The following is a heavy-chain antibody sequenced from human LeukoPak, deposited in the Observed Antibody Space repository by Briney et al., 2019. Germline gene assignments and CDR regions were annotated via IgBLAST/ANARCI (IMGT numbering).Heavy chain of an antibody. CDR2: IIPIFGTA. CDR1: GGTFSSYA. J-gene: IGHJ6*02. Sequence: SVKVSCKASGGTFSSYAISWVRQAPGQGLEWMGGIIPIFGTANCAQKFQGRVTITADESTSTAYMELSSLRSEDTAVYYCARGGYSYGYHYYGMDVWGQGTTVTVSS. D-gene: IGHD5-18*01. V-gene: IGHV1-69*13. CDR3: ARGGYSYGYHYYGMDV.